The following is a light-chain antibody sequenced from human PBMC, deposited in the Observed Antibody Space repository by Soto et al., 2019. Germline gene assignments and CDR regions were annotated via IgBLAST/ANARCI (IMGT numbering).Light chain of an antibody. CDR2: DAS. V-gene: IGKV3D-20*01. CDR1: RSVAGSF. Sequence: EIMLTQSPATLSLSPGERATLSCGTSRSVAGSFLAWYQQRPGLAPRLLIYDASNRATGIPDRFSGSGSGXXXXLTISRLEPEDFAVYYCQQYGTSPVTFGQGTRLEIK. CDR3: QQYGTSPVT. J-gene: IGKJ5*01.